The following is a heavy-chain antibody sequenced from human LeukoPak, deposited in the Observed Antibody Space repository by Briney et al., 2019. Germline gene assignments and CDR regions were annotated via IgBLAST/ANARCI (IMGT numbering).Heavy chain of an antibody. CDR1: GGSISSGSYY. D-gene: IGHD3-22*01. J-gene: IGHJ3*02. CDR2: IYISGST. V-gene: IGHV4-61*02. CDR3: ARRPTRQIVVVIRANAFDI. Sequence: PSETLSLTCTVSGGSISSGSYYWSWIRQPAGKGLEWIGRIYISGSTNYNPSLKSRVTISVDTSKNQFSLKLSSVTAADTAVYYCARRPTRQIVVVIRANAFDIWGQGTMVTVSS.